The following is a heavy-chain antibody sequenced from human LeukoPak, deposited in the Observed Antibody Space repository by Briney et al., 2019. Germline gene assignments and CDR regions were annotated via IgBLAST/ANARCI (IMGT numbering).Heavy chain of an antibody. CDR2: IYYTGST. Sequence: RSSETLSLTCTVSGGSISSYYWTWIRQSPGKGLEWIGYIYYTGSTNYNPSLKSRVTISLDTSKNQFSLKLTSVTAADTAVYYCARGYQGIEYFQHWGQGTLATVSS. V-gene: IGHV4-59*01. D-gene: IGHD2-2*01. CDR1: GGSISSYY. CDR3: ARGYQGIEYFQH. J-gene: IGHJ1*01.